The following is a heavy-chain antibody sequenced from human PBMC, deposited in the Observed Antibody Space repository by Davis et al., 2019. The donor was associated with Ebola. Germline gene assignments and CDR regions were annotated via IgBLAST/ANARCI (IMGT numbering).Heavy chain of an antibody. V-gene: IGHV3-7*01. J-gene: IGHJ4*02. D-gene: IGHD6-13*01. CDR3: ARGPSTGNSFSY. Sequence: GESLKISCAASGFSFSSYWMSWVRQVPGKGLEWVANIKQDGSEKYYVDSVEGRFTISRDNAKNSLYLQMNSLRAEDTAVYYCARGPSTGNSFSYWGQGTLVTVSS. CDR1: GFSFSSYW. CDR2: IKQDGSEK.